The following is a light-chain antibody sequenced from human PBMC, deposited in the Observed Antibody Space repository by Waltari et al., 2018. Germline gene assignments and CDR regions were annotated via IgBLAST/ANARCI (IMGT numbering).Light chain of an antibody. CDR3: AAWDDSLNGWV. Sequence: QSVLTQPPSASGTPGQRVTISCSGSSSNIGSNTVNWYQQVPGTAPKLLVYSNNQRASGVPDRCSGSKSGTSASLAISGLQSEDEAHYYCAAWDDSLNGWVFGGGTKLTVL. CDR1: SSNIGSNT. J-gene: IGLJ3*02. CDR2: SNN. V-gene: IGLV1-44*01.